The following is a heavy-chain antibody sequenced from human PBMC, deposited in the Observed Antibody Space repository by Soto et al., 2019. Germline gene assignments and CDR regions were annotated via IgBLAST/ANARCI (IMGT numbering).Heavy chain of an antibody. D-gene: IGHD6-19*01. Sequence: QVQLQESGPGLVKPSETLSLTCTVSGGSISSYYWSWIRQPPGKGLEWIGYIYYSGSTNYNPSIKSRVTISVDTSKNQFSLKLSSVTAADTAVYYCARQRQWLPNRYYYYGMDVWGQGTTVTVSS. CDR1: GGSISSYY. V-gene: IGHV4-59*08. CDR2: IYYSGST. J-gene: IGHJ6*02. CDR3: ARQRQWLPNRYYYYGMDV.